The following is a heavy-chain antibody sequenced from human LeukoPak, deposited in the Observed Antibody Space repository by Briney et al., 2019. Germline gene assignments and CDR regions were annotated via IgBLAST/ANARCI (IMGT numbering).Heavy chain of an antibody. CDR2: IIPIFGTA. CDR3: ARGAGDSSGWYFGY. D-gene: IGHD6-19*01. Sequence: SVKVSCKASGGTFSSYAISWVRQAPGQGLEWMGGIIPIFGTANYAQEFQGRVTITADKSTSTAYMELSSLRSEDTAVYYCARGAGDSSGWYFGYWDQGTLVTVSS. J-gene: IGHJ4*02. V-gene: IGHV1-69*06. CDR1: GGTFSSYA.